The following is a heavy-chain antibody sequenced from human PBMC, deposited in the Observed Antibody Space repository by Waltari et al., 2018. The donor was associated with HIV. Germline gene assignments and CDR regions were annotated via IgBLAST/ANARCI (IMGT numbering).Heavy chain of an antibody. V-gene: IGHV3-7*01. D-gene: IGHD2-8*01. CDR3: AGDFPLEGNNGDYFDT. CDR1: GFSFSNYW. Sequence: EVHLVESGGGLVQPGGSLRLSCAASGFSFSNYWMSWVRQAPGKGLEWVANIKQNGSDKYYVGSVKDRFTISSDNAKSSPYLQMNSLCADDTSVYYCAGDFPLEGNNGDYFDTWGQGTLVTVSS. CDR2: IKQNGSDK. J-gene: IGHJ4*02.